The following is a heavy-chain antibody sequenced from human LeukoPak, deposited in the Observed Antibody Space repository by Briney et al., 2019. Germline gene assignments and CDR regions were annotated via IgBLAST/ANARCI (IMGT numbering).Heavy chain of an antibody. CDR3: ARENGYRYDY. Sequence: SETLSLTCAVYGGSFSGYYWSWIRQPPGKGLEWIGEINHSGSTNYNPSLKSRVTISVDTSKNQFSLKLSSVTAADTALYYCARENGYRYDYWGQGSLVTVHS. D-gene: IGHD5-18*01. J-gene: IGHJ4*02. CDR2: INHSGST. V-gene: IGHV4-34*01. CDR1: GGSFSGYY.